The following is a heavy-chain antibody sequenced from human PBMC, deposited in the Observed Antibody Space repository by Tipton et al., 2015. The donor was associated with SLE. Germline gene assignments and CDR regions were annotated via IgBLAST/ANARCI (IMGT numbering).Heavy chain of an antibody. CDR2: FETKADGGTT. CDR1: GFTFTDAS. Sequence: GSLRLSCAASGFTFTDASMNWVRQAPGKGLEWVGRFETKADGGTTDYAAPVKGRFTISRDDSKNMVYLQMSSLKTEDTAVYYCITVLRANWFDPWGQGTLVTVSS. CDR3: ITVLRANWFDP. J-gene: IGHJ5*02. V-gene: IGHV3-15*04.